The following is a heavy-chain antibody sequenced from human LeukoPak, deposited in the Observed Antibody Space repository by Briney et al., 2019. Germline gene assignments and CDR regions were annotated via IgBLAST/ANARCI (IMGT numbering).Heavy chain of an antibody. Sequence: GGSLRLSCAVSGFTFTSYWMSWVRLAPGKGLEWVANIKEDGTETYYVDSVKGRFTISRDNAKNSLYLQMNSLRVEDTAVYYCAKEGRSLQTYWGQGTLVTVSS. J-gene: IGHJ4*02. CDR1: GFTFTSYW. CDR3: AKEGRSLQTY. CDR2: IKEDGTET. V-gene: IGHV3-7*03. D-gene: IGHD5-24*01.